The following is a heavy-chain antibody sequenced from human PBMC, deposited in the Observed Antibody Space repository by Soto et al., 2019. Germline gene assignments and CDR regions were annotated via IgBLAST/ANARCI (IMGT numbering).Heavy chain of an antibody. D-gene: IGHD2-8*01. CDR2: ISYDGSNQ. V-gene: IGHV3-30-3*01. J-gene: IGHJ6*02. CDR3: ARGAEKQMLHRDYFYGMDV. Sequence: GGSLRLSCVGSGLTLSKYGMHWVRQAPGKGLEWVAVISYDGSNQYYGDSVRGRFTISRDNSRNTLYLHLNTLRPEDTAVYFCARGAEKQMLHRDYFYGMDVWGQGTTVTVYS. CDR1: GLTLSKYG.